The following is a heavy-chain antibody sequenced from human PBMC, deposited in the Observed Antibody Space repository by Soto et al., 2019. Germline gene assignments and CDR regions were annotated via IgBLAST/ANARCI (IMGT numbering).Heavy chain of an antibody. V-gene: IGHV4-39*01. D-gene: IGHD3-22*01. CDR2: IYYSGST. J-gene: IGHJ4*02. CDR1: GGSISSSSYY. CDR3: ARHDYDSSGYYYDY. Sequence: QLQLQESGPGLVKPSETLSLTCTVSGGSISSSSYYWGWIRQPPGKGLEWIGSIYYSGSTYYNPSLKRRVTMTVDTSKNQFSLKLSSVTAADTAVYYCARHDYDSSGYYYDYWGQGTLVTVSS.